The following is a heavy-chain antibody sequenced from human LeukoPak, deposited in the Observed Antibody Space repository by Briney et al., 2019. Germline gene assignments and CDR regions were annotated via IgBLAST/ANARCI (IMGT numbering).Heavy chain of an antibody. CDR2: INGRDGRT. V-gene: IGHV3-23*01. CDR3: ARGEAFAFDM. Sequence: QPGGSLRLSCAAPGFTFSNYAMGWVRQAPRKGLEWVSSINGRDGRTYYADSVRGRFSISSDNSKNTLFLQMNSLRAEDTAVYYCARGEAFAFDMWGQGTMVTVSS. CDR1: GFTFSNYA. J-gene: IGHJ3*02.